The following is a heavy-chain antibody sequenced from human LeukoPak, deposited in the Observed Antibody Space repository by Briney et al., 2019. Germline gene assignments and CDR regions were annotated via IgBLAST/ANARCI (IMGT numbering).Heavy chain of an antibody. Sequence: PSQTLSLTXTVSGGSISSGDYYWSWIRQPPGKGLEWIGYIYYSGSTYHNPSLKSRVTISVDTSKNQFSLKLSSVTAADTAVYYCARASYQLLYYTSPEFDYWGQGTLVTVSS. CDR2: IYYSGST. J-gene: IGHJ4*02. CDR3: ARASYQLLYYTSPEFDY. V-gene: IGHV4-30-4*08. D-gene: IGHD2-2*02. CDR1: GGSISSGDYY.